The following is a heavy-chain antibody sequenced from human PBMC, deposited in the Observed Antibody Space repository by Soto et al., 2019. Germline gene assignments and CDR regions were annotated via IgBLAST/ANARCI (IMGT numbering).Heavy chain of an antibody. V-gene: IGHV3-30-3*01. Sequence: GGSLRLSCAASEFTISSCAMHWVRQAPGKGLEWVAVISYDGSSKYNTDSVKGPFTVSRDKSKNTVYLQMHSLTVEDTAVYYCARDAVAMGHWGQGTLVTVSS. CDR3: ARDAVAMGH. D-gene: IGHD6-19*01. CDR1: EFTISSCA. J-gene: IGHJ4*02. CDR2: ISYDGSSK.